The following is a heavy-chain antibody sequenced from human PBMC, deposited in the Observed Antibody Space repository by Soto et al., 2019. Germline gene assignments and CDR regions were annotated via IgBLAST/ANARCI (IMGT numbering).Heavy chain of an antibody. CDR2: ISGGGGNT. CDR1: GFTFSNYA. D-gene: IGHD2-21*02. CDR3: AKSLTAEGVTFHL. V-gene: IGHV3-23*01. J-gene: IGHJ2*01. Sequence: EVQLLESGGGLVQPGGSLRLSCAASGFTFSNYAMTWVRQAPGKGLEWVSAISGGGGNTYNAGSVRGRFTISRDNSKNTLFLQMSSLRAEDTAVYYCAKSLTAEGVTFHLWGRGTLVTVSS.